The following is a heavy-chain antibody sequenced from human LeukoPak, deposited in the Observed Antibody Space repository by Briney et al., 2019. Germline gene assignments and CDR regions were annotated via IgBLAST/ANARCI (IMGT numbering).Heavy chain of an antibody. D-gene: IGHD6-6*01. J-gene: IGHJ4*02. Sequence: GGSLRLSCAASGFTFSSYWMTWVRQAPGKGPEWVANIKEDGSQKYYVDSVRGRFTISRDNAKNSLLLQMNNLRVEDTAVYYCARRGGSSSRRSPVDYWGQGTLVTVSS. CDR2: IKEDGSQK. CDR1: GFTFSSYW. CDR3: ARRGGSSSRRSPVDY. V-gene: IGHV3-7*01.